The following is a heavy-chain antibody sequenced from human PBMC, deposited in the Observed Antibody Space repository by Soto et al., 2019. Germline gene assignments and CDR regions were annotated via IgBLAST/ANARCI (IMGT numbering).Heavy chain of an antibody. CDR1: GGSISICGYY. V-gene: IGHV4-31*03. CDR3: ARVGPAHAFDI. J-gene: IGHJ3*02. CDR2: IYYSGST. Sequence: TLSLTCTVSGGSISICGYYWSLIRQHPGKGLEWIGYIYYSGSTYYNPSLKSRVTISVDTSKNQFSLKLSSVTAADTAVYYCARVGPAHAFDIWGQGTMVTVSS. D-gene: IGHD2-2*01.